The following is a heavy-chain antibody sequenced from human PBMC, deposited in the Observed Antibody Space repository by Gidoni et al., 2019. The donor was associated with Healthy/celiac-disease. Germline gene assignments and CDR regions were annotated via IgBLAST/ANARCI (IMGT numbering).Heavy chain of an antibody. CDR2: IDPSDSYT. CDR3: ARFDTYYYDSSGPRDY. Sequence: EVQLVQSGAEVKKPGESLRISCRGSGYSFTSYWISWVRQMPGKGLEWMGRIDPSDSYTNYSPSFQGHFTISADKSISTAYLQWSSLKASDTAMYYCARFDTYYYDSSGPRDYWGQGTLVTVSS. D-gene: IGHD3-22*01. CDR1: GYSFTSYW. J-gene: IGHJ4*02. V-gene: IGHV5-10-1*03.